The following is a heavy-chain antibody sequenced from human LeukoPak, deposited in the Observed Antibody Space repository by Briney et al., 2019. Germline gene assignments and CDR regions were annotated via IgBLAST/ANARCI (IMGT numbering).Heavy chain of an antibody. CDR1: GFTFKTYT. Sequence: GGSLRLSCAASGFTFKTYTMHWVRQAPGMGLEWVSSISSSSYIFYADSVKGRFTISRDNAKNSLYLQMNSLRAEDTAVYYCARDPLIAAAXGYGMDV. CDR2: ISSSSYI. D-gene: IGHD6-13*01. V-gene: IGHV3-21*01. J-gene: IGHJ6*01. CDR3: ARDPLIAAAXGYGMDV.